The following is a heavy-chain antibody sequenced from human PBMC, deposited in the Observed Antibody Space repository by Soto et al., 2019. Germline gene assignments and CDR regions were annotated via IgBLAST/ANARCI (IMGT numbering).Heavy chain of an antibody. D-gene: IGHD2-15*01. J-gene: IGHJ4*01. V-gene: IGHV4-59*01. CDR2: IYYSGST. CDR1: GAPITINY. Sequence: QVQVRESGPGLVKPAETLSLTCTVSGAPITINYWSWIRQAPGKGLEWVGYIYYSGSTTYNPSLKGRVTMSADTSKDQFSLKLNSVTAADTAVYYCARDAGGRYDHWGPGILVTVSS. CDR3: ARDAGGRYDH.